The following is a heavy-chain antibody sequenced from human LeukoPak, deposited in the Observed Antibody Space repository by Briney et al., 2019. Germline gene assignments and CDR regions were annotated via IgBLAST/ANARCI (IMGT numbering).Heavy chain of an antibody. CDR2: IFYSGST. CDR3: ARGKSRLSIFGVVNDAFDI. D-gene: IGHD3-3*01. V-gene: IGHV4-59*01. CDR1: GGSISNYY. J-gene: IGHJ3*02. Sequence: SETLSLTCTVSGGSISNYYWNWIRQPPGKGLEWIGYIFYSGSTNYNPSLKSRLTISVDTSKNQFSLKLTSVTAADTAVYYCARGKSRLSIFGVVNDAFDIWGQGTMVTVSS.